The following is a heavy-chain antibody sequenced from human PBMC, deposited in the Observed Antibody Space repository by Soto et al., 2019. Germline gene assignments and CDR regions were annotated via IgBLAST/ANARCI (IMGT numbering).Heavy chain of an antibody. CDR3: AKDQGIESRPRWFDP. CDR1: GFTFSNYA. Sequence: EVQLLESGGGLVQPGGSLRLSCVASGFTFSNYAMSWVRRAPGKGLEWVSGISGSGATTYYADSVKGRFTISRDNSKNTLSLQMNSLRAEDTAVYYCAKDQGIESRPRWFDPWGQGTLVTVSS. V-gene: IGHV3-23*01. J-gene: IGHJ5*02. D-gene: IGHD6-6*01. CDR2: ISGSGATT.